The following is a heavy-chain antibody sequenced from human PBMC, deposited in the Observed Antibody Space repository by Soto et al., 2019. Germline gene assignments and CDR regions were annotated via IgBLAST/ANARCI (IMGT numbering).Heavy chain of an antibody. CDR3: ARGNLGYCSSTSCRPNPNKYYYYYGMDV. CDR2: IYYSGST. J-gene: IGHJ6*02. D-gene: IGHD2-2*01. CDR1: GGSISSGGYY. Sequence: SETLSLTCTVSGGSISSGGYYWSWIRQHPGKGLEWIGYIYYSGSTYYNPSLKSRVTISVDTSKNQFSLKLSSVTAADTAVYYCARGNLGYCSSTSCRPNPNKYYYYYGMDVWGQGTMVTVSS. V-gene: IGHV4-31*03.